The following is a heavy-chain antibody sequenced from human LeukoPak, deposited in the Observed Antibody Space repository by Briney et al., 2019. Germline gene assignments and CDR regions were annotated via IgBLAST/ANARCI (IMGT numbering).Heavy chain of an antibody. J-gene: IGHJ3*02. V-gene: IGHV1-24*01. D-gene: IGHD4-17*01. CDR3: ARVSSDLVTTPSGAFDI. CDR2: FDPEDGET. Sequence: ASVKVSCKVSGYTLTGLSMHWVRQAPGKGLEWMGGFDPEDGETIYAQKFQGRVTLTEDTSTDTAYMELSSLRSEDTAVYYCARVSSDLVTTPSGAFDIWGQGTMVTVSS. CDR1: GYTLTGLS.